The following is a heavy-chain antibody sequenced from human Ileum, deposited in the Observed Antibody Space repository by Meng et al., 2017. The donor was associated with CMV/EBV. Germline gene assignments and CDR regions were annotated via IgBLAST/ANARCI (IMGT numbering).Heavy chain of an antibody. J-gene: IGHJ4*02. D-gene: IGHD5-18*01. V-gene: IGHV3-74*01. CDR2: INSGGSSE. CDR1: GLTFSSYW. CDR3: SRARGSYGYFDY. Sequence: AASGLTFSSYWRQWDRQAPGKGMVWVSRINSGGSSESYAASVKGRFNISRDNAKNTLHLQMNSLRAEDTAMYFCSRARGSYGYFDYWGQGTLVTVSS.